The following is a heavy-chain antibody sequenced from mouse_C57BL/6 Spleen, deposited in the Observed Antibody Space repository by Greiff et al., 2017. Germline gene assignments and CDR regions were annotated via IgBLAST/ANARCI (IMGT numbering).Heavy chain of an antibody. J-gene: IGHJ4*01. CDR2: INPNNGGT. D-gene: IGHD2-2*01. CDR3: ARRMVTTGYYAMDY. V-gene: IGHV1-18*01. Sequence: EVQLQESGPELVKPGASVKIPCKASGYTFTDYNMDWVKQSHGKSLEWIGDINPNNGGTIYNQKFKGKATLTVDKSSSTAYMELRSLTSEDTAVYYCARRMVTTGYYAMDYWGQGTSVTVSS. CDR1: GYTFTDYN.